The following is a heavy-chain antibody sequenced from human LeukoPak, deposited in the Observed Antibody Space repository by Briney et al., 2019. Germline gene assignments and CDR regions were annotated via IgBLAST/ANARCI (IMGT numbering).Heavy chain of an antibody. CDR2: IYHSGRT. CDR1: GYSLSSGYY. V-gene: IGHV4-38-2*02. CDR3: ARARKRYPKSQQALFDY. J-gene: IGHJ4*02. D-gene: IGHD6-13*01. Sequence: PSETLSLTCTVSGYSLSSGYYWGWIRQPPGKGLEWIGSIYHSGRTYYNPSLKSRVTISVDTSKNQFSLKLSSVTAADTAVYYCARARKRYPKSQQALFDYCGQGTLVTVSS.